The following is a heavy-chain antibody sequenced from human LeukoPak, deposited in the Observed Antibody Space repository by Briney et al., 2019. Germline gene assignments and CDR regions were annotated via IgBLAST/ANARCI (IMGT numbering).Heavy chain of an antibody. CDR2: INPNSGGT. V-gene: IGHV1-2*02. D-gene: IGHD3-3*01. CDR3: ARDSQGTRFLEWSRRFDP. CDR1: GYTFTGYY. Sequence: ASVKVSCKASGYTFTGYYMHWVRQAPGQGPEWMGWINPNSGGTNYAQKFQGRVTMTRDTSISTAYMELSRLRSDDTAVYYCARDSQGTRFLEWSRRFDPWGQGTLVTVSS. J-gene: IGHJ5*02.